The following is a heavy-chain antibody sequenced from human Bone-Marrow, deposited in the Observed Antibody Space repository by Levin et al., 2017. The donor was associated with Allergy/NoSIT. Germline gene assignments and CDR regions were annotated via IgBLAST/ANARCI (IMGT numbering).Heavy chain of an antibody. CDR2: ISGSGGST. V-gene: IGHV3-23*01. Sequence: SCAASGFTFSSYAMSWVRQAPGKGLEWVSAISGSGGSTYYADSVKGRFTISRDNSKNTLYLQMNSLRAEDTAVYYCAKYRDGYNLIDYWGQGTLVTVSS. CDR3: AKYRDGYNLIDY. CDR1: GFTFSSYA. D-gene: IGHD5-24*01. J-gene: IGHJ4*02.